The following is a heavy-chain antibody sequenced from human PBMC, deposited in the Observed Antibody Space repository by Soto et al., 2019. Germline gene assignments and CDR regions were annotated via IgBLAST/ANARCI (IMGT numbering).Heavy chain of an antibody. CDR3: ANVKSSGWYDDYYFDY. CDR2: ISAYNGNT. V-gene: IGHV1-18*01. CDR1: GYTFTSYG. Sequence: ASVKVSCKASGYTFTSYGISWVRQAPGQGLEWMGWISAYNGNTNYAQKLQGRVTMTTDTSTSTAYMELRSLRSDDTAVYYCANVKSSGWYDDYYFDYWGQGTLVTVSS. D-gene: IGHD6-19*01. J-gene: IGHJ4*02.